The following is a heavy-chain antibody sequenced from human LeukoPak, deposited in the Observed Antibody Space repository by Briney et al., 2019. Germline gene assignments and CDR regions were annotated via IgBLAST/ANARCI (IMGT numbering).Heavy chain of an antibody. V-gene: IGHV5-51*01. D-gene: IGHD3-22*01. J-gene: IGHJ4*02. CDR3: ARATYDSSGYYLNHFDY. CDR2: IYPGDSDT. Sequence: GESLKISCKGSGYSFTGYWIGWVRQMPGKGLEWMGIIYPGDSDTRYSPSFQGQVTISADKSISTAYLQWSSLKASDTAMYYCARATYDSSGYYLNHFDYWGQGTLVTVSS. CDR1: GYSFTGYW.